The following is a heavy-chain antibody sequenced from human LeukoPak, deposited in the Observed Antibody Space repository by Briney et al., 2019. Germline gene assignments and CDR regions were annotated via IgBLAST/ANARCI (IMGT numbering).Heavy chain of an antibody. J-gene: IGHJ6*02. CDR1: GFTFSSYA. V-gene: IGHV3-30-3*01. CDR3: ARDPRFSGMDV. Sequence: GGSLRLSCAASGFTFSSYAMYWVRQAPGKGLEWVAVISYDGSNKYYADSVKGGFTISRDNSKNTLYLQMNSLRAEDTAVYYCARDPRFSGMDVWGQGTTVTVSS. CDR2: ISYDGSNK.